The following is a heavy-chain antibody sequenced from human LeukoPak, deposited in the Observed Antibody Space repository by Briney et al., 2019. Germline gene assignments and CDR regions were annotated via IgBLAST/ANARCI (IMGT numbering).Heavy chain of an antibody. CDR1: GFTFSSYE. CDR2: ISKTGDTI. CDR3: ARGKGSSWDGQFDY. Sequence: GGSLRLSCTASGFTFSSYEMNWVRQAPGKGLEWISYISKTGDTIQYADSVKGRFTISRDNAKNSLYLQMNSLRAEDTAVYYCARGKGSSWDGQFDYWGQGTLVTVSS. V-gene: IGHV3-48*03. J-gene: IGHJ4*02. D-gene: IGHD6-13*01.